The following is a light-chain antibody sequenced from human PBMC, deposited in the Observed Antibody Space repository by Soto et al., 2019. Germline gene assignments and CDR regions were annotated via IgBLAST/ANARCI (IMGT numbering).Light chain of an antibody. V-gene: IGKV3-15*01. CDR1: QSVSSN. Sequence: EIVMTQSPATLSVSPGERATLSCRASQSVSSNLAWYQQKPCQAPRRLIYGASTRATGIPARFSGSGSGTEFTLTISSLQSEDFAVYYCQQYNNWPSLTFGGGTKVEIK. CDR3: QQYNNWPSLT. CDR2: GAS. J-gene: IGKJ4*01.